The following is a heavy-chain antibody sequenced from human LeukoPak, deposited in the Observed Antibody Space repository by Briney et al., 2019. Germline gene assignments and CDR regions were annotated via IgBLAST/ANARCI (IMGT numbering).Heavy chain of an antibody. Sequence: SETLSPTCTVSGGSISSYYWSWIRQPPGKGLEWIGYIYYSGSTNYNPSLKSRVTISVDTSKNQFSLRLSSVTAADTAVYYCARCLGDTAMVPLYFFDYWGQGTLVTVSS. CDR2: IYYSGST. J-gene: IGHJ4*02. CDR3: ARCLGDTAMVPLYFFDY. D-gene: IGHD5-18*01. CDR1: GGSISSYY. V-gene: IGHV4-59*01.